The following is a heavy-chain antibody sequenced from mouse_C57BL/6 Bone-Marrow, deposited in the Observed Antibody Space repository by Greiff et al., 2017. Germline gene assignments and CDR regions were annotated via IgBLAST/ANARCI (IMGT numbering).Heavy chain of an antibody. J-gene: IGHJ1*03. D-gene: IGHD1-1*01. V-gene: IGHV2-2*01. CDR1: GFSLTSYG. CDR3: ARNYYGSSPHWYFDV. CDR2: IWSGGST. Sequence: QVQLKESGPGLVQPSQSLSITCTASGFSLTSYGVHWVRQSPGKGLEWLGVIWSGGSTDYNAAYISRLSISKDNSKSQVFFKMNRLQADDTAIYYCARNYYGSSPHWYFDVWGTGTTVTVSS.